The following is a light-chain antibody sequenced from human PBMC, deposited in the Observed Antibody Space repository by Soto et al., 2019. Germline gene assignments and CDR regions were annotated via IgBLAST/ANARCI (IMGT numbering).Light chain of an antibody. V-gene: IGKV1-5*03. J-gene: IGKJ4*01. CDR3: QHPGT. Sequence: DIQMTQSPSTLSGSVGDRVTITCRASQTISSWLAWYQQKPGKAPKLLIYKASSLESGVPSRFSGSGSGTEFTLTISSLQPDDFATYYCQHPGTFGGGTKVEIK. CDR2: KAS. CDR1: QTISSW.